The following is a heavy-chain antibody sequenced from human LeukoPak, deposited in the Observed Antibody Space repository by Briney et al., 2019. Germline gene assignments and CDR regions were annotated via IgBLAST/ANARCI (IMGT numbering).Heavy chain of an antibody. CDR3: ARGDHSRTGGAFDY. V-gene: IGHV6-1*01. D-gene: IGHD7-27*01. CDR1: GDSVSSNSAT. CDR2: TYYRSKWYN. Sequence: SQTLSLTCAISGDSVSSNSATWNWIRQSPSRGLEWLGRTYYRSKWYNDYAVSVKSRITINPDTSKNQFSLQLNSVTPEDTAVYYCARGDHSRTGGAFDYWGQGTLVTVSS. J-gene: IGHJ4*02.